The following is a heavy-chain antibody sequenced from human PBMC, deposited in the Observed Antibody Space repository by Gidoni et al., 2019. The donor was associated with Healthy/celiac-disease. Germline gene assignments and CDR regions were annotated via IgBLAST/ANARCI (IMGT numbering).Heavy chain of an antibody. CDR1: GFTVSSNY. CDR3: ARCGYSYGSCYFDY. J-gene: IGHJ4*02. CDR2: IYSGGST. D-gene: IGHD5-18*01. V-gene: IGHV3-53*04. Sequence: EVQLVESGGGLVQPGGSLRLSCAASGFTVSSNYMSWVRQAPGKGLEWVSVIYSGGSTYYADSVKGRFTISRHNSKNTLYLQMNSLRAEDTAVYYCARCGYSYGSCYFDYWGQGTLVTVSS.